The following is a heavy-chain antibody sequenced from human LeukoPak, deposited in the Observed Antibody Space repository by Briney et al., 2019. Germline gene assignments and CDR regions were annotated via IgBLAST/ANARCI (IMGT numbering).Heavy chain of an antibody. CDR3: AKILPVGSYFDY. D-gene: IGHD1-14*01. V-gene: IGHV3-30*18. CDR1: GFTFSSYG. CDR2: ISYDGSNK. Sequence: PGRSLRLSCAASGFTFSSYGMHWVRQAPGKGLEWVAVISYDGSNKYCADSVKGRFTISRDNSKNTLYLQMNSLRAEDTAVYYCAKILPVGSYFDYWGQGTLVTVSS. J-gene: IGHJ4*02.